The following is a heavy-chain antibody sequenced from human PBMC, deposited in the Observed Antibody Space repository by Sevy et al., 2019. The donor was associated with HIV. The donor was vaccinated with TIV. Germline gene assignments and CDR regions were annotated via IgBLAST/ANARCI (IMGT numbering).Heavy chain of an antibody. D-gene: IGHD3-22*01. V-gene: IGHV3-7*01. CDR1: GFTLSSYW. J-gene: IGHJ4*02. Sequence: GGSLRLSCAASGFTLSSYWMSWVRQAPGKGLEWVANIKQDGSEKYYVDSVKGRFTISRDNAKNSLYLQMNSLRVEDTAAYYCARARAYYYDISGYSFDYWGQGTLVTVSS. CDR3: ARARAYYYDISGYSFDY. CDR2: IKQDGSEK.